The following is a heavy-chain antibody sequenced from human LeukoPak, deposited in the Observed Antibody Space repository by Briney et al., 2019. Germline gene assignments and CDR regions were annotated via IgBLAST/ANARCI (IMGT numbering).Heavy chain of an antibody. CDR3: AKGSRCSSTSCYMFDSDY. D-gene: IGHD2-2*02. CDR1: GFTFSSYG. Sequence: GGSLRLSCAASGFTFSSYGMHWVRQAPGKGLEWVAFIRYDGSNKYYADSVKGRFTISRDNSKNTLYLQMNSLRAEDTAVYYCAKGSRCSSTSCYMFDSDYWGQGTLVTVSS. CDR2: IRYDGSNK. V-gene: IGHV3-30*02. J-gene: IGHJ4*02.